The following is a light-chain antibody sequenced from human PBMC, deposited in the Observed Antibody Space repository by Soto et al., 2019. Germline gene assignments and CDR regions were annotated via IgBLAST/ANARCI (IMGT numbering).Light chain of an antibody. CDR3: QQVNSYPLT. J-gene: IGKJ4*01. CDR1: QGISTY. V-gene: IGKV1-9*01. Sequence: DIQLTQSPSFLSASVGDRVTISCRASQGISTYLVWYQHAPGKAPKLLIYAASTLQSGVPSRFSGSGSGTEFTLTISSLQPEDFASYFCQQVNSYPLTFGGGTKVDIK. CDR2: AAS.